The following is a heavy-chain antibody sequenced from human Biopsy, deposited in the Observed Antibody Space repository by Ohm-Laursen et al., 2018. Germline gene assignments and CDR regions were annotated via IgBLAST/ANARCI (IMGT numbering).Heavy chain of an antibody. CDR1: GGSISSDY. CDR2: ISGSGVTK. CDR3: ATDGAGSYNEN. J-gene: IGHJ4*02. Sequence: LSLTCTVSGGSISSDYWSWIRQTPGKGLEWLSYISGSGVTKMYADSVKGRFTVSRDNAKNSLYLEMNNLTVEDTAVYYCATDGAGSYNENWGQGTLVSVSS. D-gene: IGHD3-10*01. V-gene: IGHV3-11*01.